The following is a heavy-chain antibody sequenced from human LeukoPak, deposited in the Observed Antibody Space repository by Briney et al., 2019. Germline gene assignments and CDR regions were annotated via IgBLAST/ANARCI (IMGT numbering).Heavy chain of an antibody. J-gene: IGHJ4*02. Sequence: SETLSLTCAVYGGSFSGYYWSWIRQPPGKGLEWIGEINHSGSTNYNPSLKSRVTISVDTSKNQFSLKLSSVTAVDTAVYYCARAHTAMVDYWGQGTLVTVSS. CDR1: GGSFSGYY. CDR2: INHSGST. CDR3: ARAHTAMVDY. D-gene: IGHD5-18*01. V-gene: IGHV4-34*01.